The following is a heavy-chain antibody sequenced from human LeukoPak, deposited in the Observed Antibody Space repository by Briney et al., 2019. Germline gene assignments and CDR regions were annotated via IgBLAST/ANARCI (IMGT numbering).Heavy chain of an antibody. CDR2: ISSSSSTI. CDR1: GFTFSSYE. D-gene: IGHD4-23*01. Sequence: GGSLRLSCSASGFTFSSYEMNWVRQAPGKGLEWVSYISSSSSTIYYADSVKGRFTISRDNSKNTLYLQMNSLRAEDTAVYYCAKDQGVRNYYYYYYMDVWGKGTTVTVSS. V-gene: IGHV3-48*01. J-gene: IGHJ6*03. CDR3: AKDQGVRNYYYYYYMDV.